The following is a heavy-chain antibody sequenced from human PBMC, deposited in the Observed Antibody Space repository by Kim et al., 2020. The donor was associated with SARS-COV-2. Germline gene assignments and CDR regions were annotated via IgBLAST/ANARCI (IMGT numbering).Heavy chain of an antibody. CDR3: ARVYRGVGLTTPPGY. CDR2: INAGNGNT. CDR1: GYTFTSYA. V-gene: IGHV1-3*01. Sequence: ASVKVSCKASGYTFTSYAMHWVRQAPGQRLEWMGWINAGNGNTKYSQKFQGRVTITRDTSASTAYMELSSLRSEDTAVYYCARVYRGVGLTTPPGYWGQGTLVTVSS. D-gene: IGHD1-26*01. J-gene: IGHJ4*02.